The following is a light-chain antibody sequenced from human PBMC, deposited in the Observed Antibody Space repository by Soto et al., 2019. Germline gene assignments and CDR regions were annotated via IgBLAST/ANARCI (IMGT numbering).Light chain of an antibody. V-gene: IGLV2-14*01. Sequence: QSLLTQPASVSGSPGQSITISCTGTSSDVGGYNYVSCYQQHPGKAPKLMIYDVSNRPSGVSNRFSGSKSGNTASLTISGLQAEDEADYYCSSYTSSSTLGVFGTGTKVTVL. CDR2: DVS. CDR3: SSYTSSSTLGV. J-gene: IGLJ1*01. CDR1: SSDVGGYNY.